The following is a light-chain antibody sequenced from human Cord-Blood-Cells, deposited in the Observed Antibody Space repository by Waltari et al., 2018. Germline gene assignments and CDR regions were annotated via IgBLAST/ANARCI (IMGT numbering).Light chain of an antibody. CDR1: QSVLYSSNNKIY. J-gene: IGKJ4*01. V-gene: IGKV4-1*01. CDR3: QQYYSTPLT. Sequence: DIVMTQSPDSLAVSLGERATINCKYSQSVLYSSNNKIYLAWYQQKPGQPPKLLIYWASTRESGVPDRFSGSGSGTDFTLTISSLQSEDVAVYYCQQYYSTPLTFGGVTKVEIK. CDR2: WAS.